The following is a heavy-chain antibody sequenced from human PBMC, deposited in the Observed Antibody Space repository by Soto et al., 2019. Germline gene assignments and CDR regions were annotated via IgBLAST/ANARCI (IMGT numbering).Heavy chain of an antibody. V-gene: IGHV3-30-3*01. J-gene: IGHJ5*02. CDR2: ISYDGSNK. D-gene: IGHD3-22*01. CDR3: ARGPITTNPRFDP. CDR1: GFTFSSYA. Sequence: HPGGSLRLSCAASGFTFSSYAMHWVRQAPGKGLEWVAVISYDGSNKYYADSVKGRFTTSRDNSKNTLYLQMNSLRAEDTAVYYCARGPITTNPRFDPWGQGTLVTVSS.